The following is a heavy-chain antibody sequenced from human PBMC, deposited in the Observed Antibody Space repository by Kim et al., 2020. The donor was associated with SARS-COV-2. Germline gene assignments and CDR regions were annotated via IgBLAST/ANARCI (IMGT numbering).Heavy chain of an antibody. D-gene: IGHD2-15*01. Sequence: GGSLRLSCAASGFTFSNAWMSWVRQAPGKGLEWVGRIKSKTDGSTTDYAAPVKSRFTISRDDSKNTLYLQMNSLKTEDTAVYYCTTDLRKRVVDATLIYCWGQGTLVTVSS. CDR1: GFTFSNAW. CDR2: IKSKTDGSTT. V-gene: IGHV3-15*01. J-gene: IGHJ4*02. CDR3: TTDLRKRVVDATLIYC.